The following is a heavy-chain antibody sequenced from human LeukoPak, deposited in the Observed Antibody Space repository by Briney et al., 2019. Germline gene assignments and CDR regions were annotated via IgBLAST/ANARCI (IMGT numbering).Heavy chain of an antibody. CDR1: GGSFSGYY. V-gene: IGHV4-34*01. D-gene: IGHD6-6*01. CDR2: INHSGST. J-gene: IGHJ4*02. CDR3: ARGSSSRDLDY. Sequence: SETLSLTCAVYGGSFSGYYWSWIRQPPGKGLEWIGEINHSGSTNYNPSLKSRVTISVDTSKYQFSLKLSSVTAADTAVYYCARGSSSRDLDYWGQGTLVTVSS.